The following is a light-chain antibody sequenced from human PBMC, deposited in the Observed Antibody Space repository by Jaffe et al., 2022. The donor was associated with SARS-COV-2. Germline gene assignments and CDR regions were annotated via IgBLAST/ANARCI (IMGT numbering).Light chain of an antibody. CDR3: SSYADSDTWV. CDR1: SSDVGGYNY. V-gene: IGLV2-8*01. Sequence: QSALTQPPSASGSPGQSVTISCTGTSSDVGGYNYVSWYQQHPGKAPKLMIYEVSKRPSGVPDRFSGSKSGNTASLTVSGLQGEDEADYYCSSYADSDTWVFGGGTKLTVL. J-gene: IGLJ3*02. CDR2: EVS.